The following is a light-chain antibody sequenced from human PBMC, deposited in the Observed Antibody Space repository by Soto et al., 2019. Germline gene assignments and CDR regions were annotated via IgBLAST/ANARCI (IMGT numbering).Light chain of an antibody. CDR3: QQYNNWPPDRT. CDR1: QSVSSN. J-gene: IGKJ1*01. CDR2: GAS. Sequence: EIVMTQSPATLSVSPGERATLSCRASQSVSSNLAWYQQKPGQAPRLLISGASTRATGIPARFSGSGSGTEFTLTISLLQAEDFACYLCQQYNNWPPDRTFGQGTKVEIK. V-gene: IGKV3-15*01.